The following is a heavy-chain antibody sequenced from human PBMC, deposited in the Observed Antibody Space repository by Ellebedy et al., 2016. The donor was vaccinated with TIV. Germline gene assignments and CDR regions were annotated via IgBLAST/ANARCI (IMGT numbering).Heavy chain of an antibody. CDR3: ARVYVGGWYDAFDI. CDR2: INSDGSST. Sequence: GESLKISCAASGFTFSSYWMHWVRQAPGKGLVWVSRINSDGSSTTYADSVKGRFTISRDNAKNTLYLQMNSLRAEDTAVYYCARVYVGGWYDAFDIWGQGTMVTVSS. J-gene: IGHJ3*02. D-gene: IGHD6-19*01. CDR1: GFTFSSYW. V-gene: IGHV3-74*01.